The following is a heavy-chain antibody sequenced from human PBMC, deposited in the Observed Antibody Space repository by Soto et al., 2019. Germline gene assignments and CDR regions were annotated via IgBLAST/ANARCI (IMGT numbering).Heavy chain of an antibody. J-gene: IGHJ4*02. CDR1: GLSLTTTGVG. CDR3: XXXTLLR. CDR2: IYWDDDE. Sequence: QITLKESGPTLVKPTQTLTLTCTLSGLSLTTTGVGVGWIRQPPGKALEWLALIYWDDDERLSPSLKSRLTITKDTSKNQXVLTLTNMDXXDXXXXXXXXXTLLRWGQGTPVTVSS. V-gene: IGHV2-5*02.